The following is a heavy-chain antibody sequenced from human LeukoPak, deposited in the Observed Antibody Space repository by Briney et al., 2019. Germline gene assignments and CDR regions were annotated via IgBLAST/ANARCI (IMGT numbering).Heavy chain of an antibody. CDR1: GFTFSDYY. D-gene: IGHD1-1*01. Sequence: GGSLRLSCAASGFTFSDYYMSWIRQAPGKGLEWVALISYDGSNKYYADSVKGRFTISRDNSKNTLYLQMNGLRGEDTAMYYCAKVGDNWDFDYWGQGTLVTVSS. CDR2: ISYDGSNK. CDR3: AKVGDNWDFDY. V-gene: IGHV3-30*18. J-gene: IGHJ4*02.